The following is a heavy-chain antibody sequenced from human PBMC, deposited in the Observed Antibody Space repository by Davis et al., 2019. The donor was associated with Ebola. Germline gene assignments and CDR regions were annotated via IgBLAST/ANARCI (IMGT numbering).Heavy chain of an antibody. CDR3: ATFYGSSSYSYYYMDV. CDR2: IYYSGST. Sequence: PSETLSLTCTVSGGSISSYYWSWIRQPPGKGLEWIGYIYYSGSTNYNPSLKSRVTISIDKSKNQYSLKLSSVTAADTAVYYCATFYGSSSYSYYYMDVWDKGTTVTVSS. D-gene: IGHD6-6*01. V-gene: IGHV4-59*12. J-gene: IGHJ6*03. CDR1: GGSISSYY.